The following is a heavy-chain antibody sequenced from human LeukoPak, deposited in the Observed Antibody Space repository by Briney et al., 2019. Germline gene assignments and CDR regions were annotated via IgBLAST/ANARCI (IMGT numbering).Heavy chain of an antibody. CDR3: VRGTPTPGMGY. J-gene: IGHJ4*02. CDR2: IDTTTGNP. CDR1: GYPFTAHF. Sequence: ASVKVSCTASGYPFTAHFLNWVRQAPGQGLEWMGNIDTTTGNPRYAQDFPGRFVFSLDTSVSTAYLQITSLKADDTAAYYCVRGTPTPGMGYWGQGTRVTVSS. D-gene: IGHD3-10*01. V-gene: IGHV7-4-1*02.